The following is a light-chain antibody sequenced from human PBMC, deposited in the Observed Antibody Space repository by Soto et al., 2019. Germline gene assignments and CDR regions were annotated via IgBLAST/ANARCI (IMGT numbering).Light chain of an antibody. CDR1: QSVSSSF. V-gene: IGKV3-20*01. CDR2: SSS. J-gene: IGKJ2*01. Sequence: EIVLTQSPGTLSLSPGEKATLSCRASQSVSSSFLAWYQQKPGQAPMLLIYSSSSSATGIPDRFSGSGSGTDFTLTISRLEPEDFAVYYCQQYGSSPPYTFGQGTKLEIK. CDR3: QQYGSSPPYT.